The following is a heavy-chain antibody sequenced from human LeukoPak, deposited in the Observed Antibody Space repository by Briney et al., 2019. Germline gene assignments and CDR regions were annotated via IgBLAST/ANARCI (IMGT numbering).Heavy chain of an antibody. D-gene: IGHD3-9*01. CDR2: IYYSESA. Sequence: SETLSLTCTVSGDSVSNYYWSWIRQPPGKRLEWIGCIYYSESATYNPSLKSRVTISLDTSKNQFFLKLSSVTAADTAVYYCARMRSFDLWGQGTLVTVSS. CDR1: GDSVSNYY. V-gene: IGHV4-59*02. CDR3: ARMRSFDL. J-gene: IGHJ4*02.